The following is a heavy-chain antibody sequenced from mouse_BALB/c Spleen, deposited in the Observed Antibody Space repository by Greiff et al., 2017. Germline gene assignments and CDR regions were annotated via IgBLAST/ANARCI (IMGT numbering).Heavy chain of an antibody. CDR2: ISYSGST. CDR1: GYSITSDYA. D-gene: IGHD2-14*01. CDR3: ARGYYRYDDYAMDY. V-gene: IGHV3-2*02. Sequence: EVKLVESGPGLVKPSQSLSLTCTVTGYSITSDYAWNWIRQFPGNKLEWMGYISYSGSTSYNPSLKSRISITRDTSKNQFFLQLNSVTTEDTATYYCARGYYRYDDYAMDYWGQGTSVTVSS. J-gene: IGHJ4*01.